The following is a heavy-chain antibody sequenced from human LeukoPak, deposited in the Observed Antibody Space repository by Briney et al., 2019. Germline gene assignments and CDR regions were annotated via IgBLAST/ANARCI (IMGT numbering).Heavy chain of an antibody. J-gene: IGHJ4*02. CDR2: IYYSGST. V-gene: IGHV4-61*01. Sequence: SETLSLTCTVSGGSVSSGSYYWSWIRQPPGKGLEWIGYIYYSGSTNYNPSLKSRVTISVDTSKNQFSLKLSSVTAADTAVYYCARGGTVTRIDYWGQGTLVTVSS. D-gene: IGHD4-17*01. CDR3: ARGGTVTRIDY. CDR1: GGSVSSGSYY.